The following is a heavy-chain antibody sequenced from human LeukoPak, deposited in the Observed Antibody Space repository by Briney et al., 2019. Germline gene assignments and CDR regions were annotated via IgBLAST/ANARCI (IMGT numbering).Heavy chain of an antibody. CDR1: GYTFTGYY. J-gene: IGHJ3*02. V-gene: IGHV1-2*02. CDR2: INPNSGGT. D-gene: IGHD3-9*01. Sequence: ASVKVSCKASGYTFTGYYMHWVRQAPGQGLEWMGWINPNSGGTNYAQKFQGRVTMTRDTSISTAYMELSRLRSDDTAVYYCARDKNDILTGYYDAFDIWGQGTMVTVSS. CDR3: ARDKNDILTGYYDAFDI.